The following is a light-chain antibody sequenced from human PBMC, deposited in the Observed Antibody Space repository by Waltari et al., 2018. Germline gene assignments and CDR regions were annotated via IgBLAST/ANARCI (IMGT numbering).Light chain of an antibody. Sequence: IQMTQSTSPPSASVGARVTITCRASQTMSNSLNWYQHKPGKAPKLLISYTSTLQSGVPSRFSGRGSGAEFTLTISRLQPEDFGTYYCQQSYTLPYTFGQGTKLDI. CDR3: QQSYTLPYT. V-gene: IGKV1-39*01. CDR1: QTMSNS. J-gene: IGKJ2*01. CDR2: YTS.